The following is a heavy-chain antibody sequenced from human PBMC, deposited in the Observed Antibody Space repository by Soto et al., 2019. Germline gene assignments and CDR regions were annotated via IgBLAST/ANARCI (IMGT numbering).Heavy chain of an antibody. V-gene: IGHV3-30*18. CDR1: GFTFRSYG. CDR2: ISGDGSTT. Sequence: QVKLVDSGGGVVQPGRSLRLSCVTSGFTFRSYGMHWVRQAPGKGPEWVAFISGDGSTTDYVDSVKGRFTISRDNRRNTLYLQMDSLRTEDTAIYYCTKPRSGFQWPPFYPWGHGTQVTVSP. J-gene: IGHJ5*02. D-gene: IGHD6-19*01. CDR3: TKPRSGFQWPPFYP.